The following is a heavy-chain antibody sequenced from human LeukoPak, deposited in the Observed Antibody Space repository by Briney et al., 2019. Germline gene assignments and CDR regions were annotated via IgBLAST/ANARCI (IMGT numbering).Heavy chain of an antibody. CDR2: ISYDGRNE. D-gene: IGHD3-10*01. Sequence: GGSLRLSCAASGFTFSSYAMHWVRQAPGKGLEWVAVISYDGRNENYADSVKGRFTISRDNPKNTLYLQMNSLRTEDTAVYYCARGGDYGSGSFRWRHFDSWGQGTMVTVSS. CDR1: GFTFSSYA. V-gene: IGHV3-30*04. J-gene: IGHJ3*01. CDR3: ARGGDYGSGSFRWRHFDS.